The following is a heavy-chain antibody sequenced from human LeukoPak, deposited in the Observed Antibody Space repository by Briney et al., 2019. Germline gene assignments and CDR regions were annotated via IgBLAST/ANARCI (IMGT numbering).Heavy chain of an antibody. CDR1: GGSISSYY. CDR3: ARSKLELPFGGSYGMDV. D-gene: IGHD1-7*01. Sequence: SETLSLTCTVSGGSISSYYWSWIRQPPGKGLEWIGYIYYSGSTNYNPSLKSRVTISVDTSKNQFSLKLSSVTAADTAVYYCARSKLELPFGGSYGMDVWGQGTTVTVSS. J-gene: IGHJ6*02. V-gene: IGHV4-59*01. CDR2: IYYSGST.